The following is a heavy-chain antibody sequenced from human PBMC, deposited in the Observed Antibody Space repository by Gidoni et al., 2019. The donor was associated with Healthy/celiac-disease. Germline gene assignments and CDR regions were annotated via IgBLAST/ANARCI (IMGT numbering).Heavy chain of an antibody. CDR3: ARIGEGAHFDY. CDR1: GGSFSGYY. D-gene: IGHD1-26*01. V-gene: IGHV4-34*01. J-gene: IGHJ4*02. Sequence: QVQLQQWGAGLLKPSETLSLTCAVSGGSFSGYYWSWIRQPPGKGLEWIGEINHSGSTNYNPSLKSRVTISVDTSKNQFSLKLSSVTAADTAVYYCARIGEGAHFDYWGQGTLVTVSS. CDR2: INHSGST.